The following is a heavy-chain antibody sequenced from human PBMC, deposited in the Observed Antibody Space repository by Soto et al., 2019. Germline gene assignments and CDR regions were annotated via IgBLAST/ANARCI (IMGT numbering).Heavy chain of an antibody. CDR2: IYWDDDK. J-gene: IGHJ4*02. V-gene: IGHV2-5*02. D-gene: IGHD4-17*01. CDR3: AHIPPYGDYFDS. CDR1: GFSLITSGVG. Sequence: QITLKESGPTLVKPTQTLTLTCTFSGFSLITSGVGVCWISQPPGKALEWLALIYWDDDKRYSPSLKSRLTITTDTSKNQVGLTMTNMDPGDTATYYGAHIPPYGDYFDSWVQGTLVTVSS.